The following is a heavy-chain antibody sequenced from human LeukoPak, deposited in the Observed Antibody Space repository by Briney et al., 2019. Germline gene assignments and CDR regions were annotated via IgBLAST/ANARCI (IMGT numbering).Heavy chain of an antibody. V-gene: IGHV1-46*01. CDR3: ARDLGVGGHYYDSSGYYDGDAFDI. CDR1: GYTFTSYY. Sequence: SVQVSCKACGYTFTSYYMHWVGQAPGQGLEWTGIINPSGCSTSYAQKFQGRVNMTRDTSTSTVYMELSSLRYEDTAVYYCARDLGVGGHYYDSSGYYDGDAFDIWGQGTMVTVSS. J-gene: IGHJ3*02. D-gene: IGHD3-22*01. CDR2: INPSGCST.